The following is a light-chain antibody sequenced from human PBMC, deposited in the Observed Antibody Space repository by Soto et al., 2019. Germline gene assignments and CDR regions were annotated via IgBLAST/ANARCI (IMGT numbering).Light chain of an antibody. CDR3: QQRSNWPPLT. J-gene: IGKJ4*01. V-gene: IGKV3-11*01. CDR2: DAL. Sequence: EIVVTQSPATLSVSPGERVTLSCRASQSVSSNLAWYQQKPGQAPRLLIFDALNRAPGVPARFSGSGSGTDFTLTISSLEPEDFAVYYCQQRSNWPPLTFGGGTKVEIK. CDR1: QSVSSN.